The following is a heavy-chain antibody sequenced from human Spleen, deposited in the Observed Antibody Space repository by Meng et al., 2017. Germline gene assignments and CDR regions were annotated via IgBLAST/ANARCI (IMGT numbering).Heavy chain of an antibody. CDR2: INAGNGNT. D-gene: IGHD1-26*01. J-gene: IGHJ4*02. CDR1: GYTFTSYA. V-gene: IGHV1-3*01. CDR3: ARAHYSRSNPTDIDY. Sequence: QVLLVQSGADVKTPGAYVKVSCNASGYTFTSYAMHWVRQAPGQRLEWMGWINAGNGNTKYSQKFQGRVTITRDTSASTAYMELSSLRSEDTAVYYCARAHYSRSNPTDIDYWGQGTLVTVSS.